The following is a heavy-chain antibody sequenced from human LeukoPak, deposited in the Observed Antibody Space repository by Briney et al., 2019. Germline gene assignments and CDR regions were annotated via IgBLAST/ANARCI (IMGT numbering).Heavy chain of an antibody. CDR2: ISSSSSYI. D-gene: IGHD5-18*01. Sequence: GGSLRLSCAASGFTFSSYSMNWVRQAPGKGLEWVPSISSSSSYIYYADSVKGRFTISRDNAKNSLYLQMNSLRAEDTAVYYCASSPPDTAMVNWFDPWGQGTLVTVSS. J-gene: IGHJ5*02. CDR1: GFTFSSYS. V-gene: IGHV3-21*01. CDR3: ASSPPDTAMVNWFDP.